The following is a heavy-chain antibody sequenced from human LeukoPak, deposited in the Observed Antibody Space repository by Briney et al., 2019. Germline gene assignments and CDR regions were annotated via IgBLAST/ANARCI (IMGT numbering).Heavy chain of an antibody. J-gene: IGHJ4*02. D-gene: IGHD6-19*01. CDR2: ITGSGAFT. CDR1: GITFIKYS. V-gene: IGHV3-23*01. CDR3: AKRSAESSGYFDY. Sequence: PGGSLRLSCEASGITFIKYSMTWVRQAPGKGLEWVSAITGSGAFTDYADSVKGRFTISRDNSKNTLYLQMNSLRAEDTAVYHCAKRSAESSGYFDYWGQGTLVTVSS.